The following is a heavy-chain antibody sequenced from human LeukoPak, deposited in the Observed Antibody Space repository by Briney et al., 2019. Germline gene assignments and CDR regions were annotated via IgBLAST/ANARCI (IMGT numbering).Heavy chain of an antibody. Sequence: ASVKVSCKASGYTFTSYDINWVRQTTGQGLEWVGWMNPHSGNTGYAQKFQGRVTMTRDTSISTAYMELSSLRSEDTAVYYCASFGSGSYYNGLDYWGQGTLVTVSS. CDR2: MNPHSGNT. CDR1: GYTFTSYD. J-gene: IGHJ4*02. D-gene: IGHD3-10*01. V-gene: IGHV1-8*01. CDR3: ASFGSGSYYNGLDY.